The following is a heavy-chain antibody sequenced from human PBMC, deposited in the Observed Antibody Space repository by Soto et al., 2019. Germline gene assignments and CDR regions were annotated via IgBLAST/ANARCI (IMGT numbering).Heavy chain of an antibody. CDR2: IYYSGST. CDR3: ARGGFEYSSSWYYFDY. D-gene: IGHD6-13*01. V-gene: IGHV4-30-4*01. Sequence: QVQLQESGPGLVKPSQTLSLTCTVSGGSISSGDYYWSWIRQPPGKGLEWIGYIYYSGSTYYNPSLKRRVTISVDTSKNQFSLKLSSVTAADTAVYYCARGGFEYSSSWYYFDYWGQGTLVTVSS. J-gene: IGHJ4*02. CDR1: GGSISSGDYY.